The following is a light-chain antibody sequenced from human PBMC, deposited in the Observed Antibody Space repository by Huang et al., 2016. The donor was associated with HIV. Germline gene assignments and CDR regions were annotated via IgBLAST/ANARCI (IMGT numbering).Light chain of an antibody. V-gene: IGKV1-9*01. J-gene: IGKJ4*01. Sequence: IQLTQSPSSLSASVGDRVTITCRANQAIGTYLAWYQQKPGKAPELLLNSSSTLRSGVPSSVSCGGSGTDFTLTITSLQPEDFASYSCQHLYTFGGGTKVEIK. CDR3: QHLYT. CDR2: SSS. CDR1: QAIGTY.